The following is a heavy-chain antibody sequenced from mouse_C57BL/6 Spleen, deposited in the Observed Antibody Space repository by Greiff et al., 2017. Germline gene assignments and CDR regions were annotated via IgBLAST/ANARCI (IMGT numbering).Heavy chain of an antibody. CDR2: IYPSDSET. D-gene: IGHD2-3*01. CDR1: GYTFTSYW. CDR3: ASNDGYYPFAY. V-gene: IGHV1-61*01. J-gene: IGHJ3*01. Sequence: QVQLQQPGAELVRPGSSVKLSCKASGYTFTSYWMDWVKQRPGQGLEWIGNIYPSDSETHYNQKFKDKATLTVDKSSSTAYMQLSSLTSEDSAVYYCASNDGYYPFAYWGQGTLVTVSA.